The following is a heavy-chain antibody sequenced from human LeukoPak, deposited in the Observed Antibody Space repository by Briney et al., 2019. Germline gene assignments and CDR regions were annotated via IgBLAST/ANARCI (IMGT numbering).Heavy chain of an antibody. CDR2: IRSKANSYAT. J-gene: IGHJ4*02. V-gene: IGHV3-73*01. D-gene: IGHD3-22*01. CDR3: LRYYYDSSDRDY. CDR1: GFTFSGSA. Sequence: GGSLRLSCAASGFTFSGSAMHWVRQASGKGLEWVGRIRSKANSYATAYAASAKGRFTISRDDSKNTAYLQMNSLKTEDTAVYYCLRYYYDSSDRDYWGQGTLVTVSS.